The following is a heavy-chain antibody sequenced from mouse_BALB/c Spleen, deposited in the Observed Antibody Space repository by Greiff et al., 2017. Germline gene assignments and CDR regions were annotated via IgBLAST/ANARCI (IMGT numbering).Heavy chain of an antibody. CDR3: ARSLGRSWFAY. J-gene: IGHJ3*01. D-gene: IGHD1-1*01. CDR2: ILPGSGST. CDR1: GYTFSSYW. Sequence: QVQLKESGAELMKPGASVKISCKATGYTFSSYWIEWVKQRPGHGLEWIGEILPGSGSTNYNEKFKGKATFTADTSSNTAYMQLSSLTSEDSAVYYCARSLGRSWFAYWGQGTLVTVSA. V-gene: IGHV1-9*01.